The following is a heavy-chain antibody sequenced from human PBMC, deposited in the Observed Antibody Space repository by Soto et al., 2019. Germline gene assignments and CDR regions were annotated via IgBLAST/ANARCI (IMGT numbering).Heavy chain of an antibody. D-gene: IGHD3-9*01. J-gene: IGHJ1*01. CDR3: ARGRVTARRIYFDV. CDR2: IDHSETT. V-gene: IGHV4-34*01. Sequence: WTWIRQSPGKGLEWIGEIDHSETTNYNPSLKSPVTLSVDTFKKEFSLRLNFVTAAHTAVYFCARGRVTARRIYFDVWGQGSLATVSS.